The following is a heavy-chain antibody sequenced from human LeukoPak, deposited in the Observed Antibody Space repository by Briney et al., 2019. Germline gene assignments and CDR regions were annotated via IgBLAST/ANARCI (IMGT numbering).Heavy chain of an antibody. J-gene: IGHJ5*02. CDR2: ISGSSTTT. Sequence: PGGSLRLSCAASGFNSSTYGMNWVRQTPGKGLVWLSYISGSSTTTYYADSVKGRFTISRDNAKNSLYLQMNSLRAEDTAVYYCARGSCTSTSCYSPWGQGTLVTVSS. CDR1: GFNSSTYG. CDR3: ARGSCTSTSCYSP. D-gene: IGHD2-2*02. V-gene: IGHV3-48*01.